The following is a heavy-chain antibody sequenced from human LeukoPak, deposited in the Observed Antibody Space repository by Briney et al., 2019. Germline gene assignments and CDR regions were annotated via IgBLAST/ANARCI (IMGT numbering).Heavy chain of an antibody. J-gene: IGHJ5*02. Sequence: PGGSLRLSCAASGFTFSSYAMSWVRQAPGKGLEWVSAISGSGGSTYYADSVKGRFTISRDNSKNTLYLQMNSLRAEDTAVYYCAKAARGVVPAAIPNWFDPWGQGTLVTVSS. CDR3: AKAARGVVPAAIPNWFDP. CDR2: ISGSGGST. V-gene: IGHV3-23*01. D-gene: IGHD2-2*02. CDR1: GFTFSSYA.